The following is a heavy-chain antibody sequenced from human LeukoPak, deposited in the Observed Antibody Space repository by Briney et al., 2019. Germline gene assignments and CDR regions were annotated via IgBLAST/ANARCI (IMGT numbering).Heavy chain of an antibody. J-gene: IGHJ4*02. CDR2: IYYSGST. V-gene: IGHV4-59*01. D-gene: IGHD6-13*01. CDR3: ARGSIAAAGTSPFDY. CDR1: GGSISSYY. Sequence: SETLSLTCTVSGGSISSYYWSWIRQPPGKGLEWIGYIYYSGSTNYNPSLKSRVTISVDTSKNQFSLKLSSVTAADTAVYYCARGSIAAAGTSPFDYWGQGTLVTVSS.